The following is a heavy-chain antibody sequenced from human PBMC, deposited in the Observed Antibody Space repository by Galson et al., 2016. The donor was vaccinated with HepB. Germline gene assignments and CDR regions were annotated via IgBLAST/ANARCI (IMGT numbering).Heavy chain of an antibody. Sequence: PLSLTCTVSGGSISSGGYYWSWIRQHPGKDLEWIGYIYYSGSTYYNPSLKSRVSISVHTSKNQFSLKLSSVTAADTAVYYCARMFSGSGSYYNGRSRGYFDYWGQGTLVTVSS. CDR2: IYYSGST. CDR3: ARMFSGSGSYYNGRSRGYFDY. V-gene: IGHV4-31*03. CDR1: GGSISSGGYY. D-gene: IGHD3-10*01. J-gene: IGHJ4*02.